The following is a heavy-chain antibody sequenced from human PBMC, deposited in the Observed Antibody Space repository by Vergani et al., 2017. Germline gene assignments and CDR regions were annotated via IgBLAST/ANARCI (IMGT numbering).Heavy chain of an antibody. CDR3: ASTGGNSYPEKHVDV. CDR2: IYSGGST. Sequence: EVQLVESGGGLVQPGGSLRLSCAASGFTVSSNYMSWVRQAPGKGLEWVSVIYSGGSTYYADSVKGRFTISRDNSKNTLYLQMNSLRAEDTAVYYCASTGGNSYPEKHVDVWGQGNTVTVSS. CDR1: GFTVSSNY. V-gene: IGHV3-66*02. D-gene: IGHD4-23*01. J-gene: IGHJ6*02.